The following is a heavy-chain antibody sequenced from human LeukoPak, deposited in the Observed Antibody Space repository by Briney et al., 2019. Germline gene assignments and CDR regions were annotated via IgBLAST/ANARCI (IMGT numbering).Heavy chain of an antibody. CDR3: ASPSLWFGVLWAEYYYYMDV. D-gene: IGHD3-10*01. V-gene: IGHV1-46*03. J-gene: IGHJ6*03. Sequence: ASVKVSCKASGYTFTSYYVHWVRQAPGQGLEWMGIINPSGGSTNYAQNFQGRVTMTRDTSTNTVYMELSSLRSEDTAVYYCASPSLWFGVLWAEYYYYMDVWGKGTTVTVSS. CDR1: GYTFTSYY. CDR2: INPSGGST.